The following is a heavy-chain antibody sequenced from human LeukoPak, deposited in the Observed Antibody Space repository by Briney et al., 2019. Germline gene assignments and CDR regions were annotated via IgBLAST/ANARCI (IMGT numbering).Heavy chain of an antibody. J-gene: IGHJ6*02. V-gene: IGHV1-2*02. CDR1: GYTFTGYY. D-gene: IGHD3-16*02. CDR3: ARASTLLYRYGETGMEYGMDV. Sequence: ASVKVSCKASGYTFTGYYMHWVRQAPGQGLEWMGWINPNSRGTNYAQKFQGRVTMSRDTSISTAYMELSRLRSDDTAVYYCARASTLLYRYGETGMEYGMDVWGQGTTVTVSS. CDR2: INPNSRGT.